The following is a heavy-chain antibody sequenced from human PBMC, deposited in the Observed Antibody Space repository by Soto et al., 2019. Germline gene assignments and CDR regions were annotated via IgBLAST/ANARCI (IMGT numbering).Heavy chain of an antibody. J-gene: IGHJ2*01. V-gene: IGHV4-39*01. Sequence: SETLSLTCTVCGGSISSSSYYWGWIRQPPGKGLEWIGSIYYSGSTYYNPSLKSRVTISVDTSKNQFSLKLSSVTAADTAVYYCARLAGVVAASHWYFDLWGRGTLVTVSS. CDR3: ARLAGVVAASHWYFDL. D-gene: IGHD2-15*01. CDR2: IYYSGST. CDR1: GGSISSSSYY.